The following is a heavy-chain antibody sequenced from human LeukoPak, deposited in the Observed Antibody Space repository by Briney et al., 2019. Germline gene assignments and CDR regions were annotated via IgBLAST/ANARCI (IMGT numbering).Heavy chain of an antibody. CDR1: GYTFTSYG. D-gene: IGHD3-22*01. CDR2: ISAYNGNT. J-gene: IGHJ4*02. V-gene: IGHV1-18*01. Sequence: ASVKVSCKASGYTFTSYGISWVRQAPGQGLEWMGWISAYNGNTNYAQKLQGRVTMTTDTSTSTAYMELRSLRSDDTAVYYCARDIPPSPYYYDSSGSLVFDYWGQGTLVTVSS. CDR3: ARDIPPSPYYYDSSGSLVFDY.